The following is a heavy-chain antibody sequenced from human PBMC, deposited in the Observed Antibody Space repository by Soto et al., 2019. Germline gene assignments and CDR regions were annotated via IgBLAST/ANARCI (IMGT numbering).Heavy chain of an antibody. D-gene: IGHD1-1*01. J-gene: IGHJ5*02. V-gene: IGHV3-30*18. Sequence: PGGSLRLSCEASGFAFDTYGMHWIRQGAGQGLEWVATMSYDGSKIYYRDSVRGRFSISRDDSKRTLYLQMNSLRAEDTAVYYCAKEPVNWKGPNWFDPWGQGTLVTVSS. CDR2: MSYDGSKI. CDR1: GFAFDTYG. CDR3: AKEPVNWKGPNWFDP.